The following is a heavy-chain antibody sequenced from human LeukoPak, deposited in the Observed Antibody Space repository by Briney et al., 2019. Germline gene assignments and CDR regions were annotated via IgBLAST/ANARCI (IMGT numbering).Heavy chain of an antibody. CDR2: INSDGSST. CDR3: ARDLGQYYDTSDNWFDP. J-gene: IGHJ5*02. CDR1: GFTFSSYW. Sequence: GGSLRLSCAASGFTFSSYWMHWVRQAPGKGLVWVSRINSDGSSTSYADSVKGRFTISRDNAKNSLYLQMNSLRAEDTAVYYCARDLGQYYDTSDNWFDPWGQGTLVTVSS. D-gene: IGHD3-22*01. V-gene: IGHV3-74*01.